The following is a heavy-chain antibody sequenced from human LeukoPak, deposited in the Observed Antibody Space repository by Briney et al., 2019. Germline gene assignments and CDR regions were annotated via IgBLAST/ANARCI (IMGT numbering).Heavy chain of an antibody. CDR3: ARNTSTLYKGFDN. J-gene: IGHJ4*02. CDR2: IGNVVGAI. V-gene: IGHV3-11*01. D-gene: IGHD2-2*01. CDR1: GFTFSDYY. Sequence: PGGSLSLSCAASGFTFSDYYMIWIRQAPGKGLEWVSYIGNVVGAIYYADSVTGRFTISRDNAKNSLYLQMNSLIAEDTAVYYCARNTSTLYKGFDNWGQGTLVTVSS.